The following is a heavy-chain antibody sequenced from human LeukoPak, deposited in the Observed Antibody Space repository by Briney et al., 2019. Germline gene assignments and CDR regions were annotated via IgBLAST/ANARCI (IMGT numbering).Heavy chain of an antibody. CDR3: ARRAYSSSWFYFDY. CDR1: GYSFTSYW. D-gene: IGHD6-13*01. V-gene: IGHV5-51*01. CDR2: IYPGDSDT. J-gene: IGHJ4*02. Sequence: GESLEISCKGSGYSFTSYWVGWVRQLPGKGLERMGIIYPGDSDTRYSPSFQGQATISADKSISTAYLQWSSLKASDAAMYYCARRAYSSSWFYFDYWGQGTLVTVSS.